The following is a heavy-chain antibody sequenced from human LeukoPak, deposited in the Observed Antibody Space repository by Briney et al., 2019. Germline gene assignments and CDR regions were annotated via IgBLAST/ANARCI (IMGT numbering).Heavy chain of an antibody. D-gene: IGHD3-10*01. V-gene: IGHV1-2*02. J-gene: IGHJ4*02. CDR1: GYMFTGYY. CDR2: INPNSGGT. Sequence: ASVKVSCKASGYMFTGYYMHWVRQAPGQGLEWMGWINPNSGGTNYAQKFQGRVTMTRDTSTSTVYMELSNLRSEDTAVYYCARDPYYGSGSDNYFDYWGQGTLVTVSS. CDR3: ARDPYYGSGSDNYFDY.